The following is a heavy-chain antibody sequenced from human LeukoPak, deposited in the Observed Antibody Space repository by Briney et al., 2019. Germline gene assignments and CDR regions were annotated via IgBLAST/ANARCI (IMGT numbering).Heavy chain of an antibody. J-gene: IGHJ4*02. CDR1: GFTFSSYA. CDR3: ATDDFWSGYYTGY. V-gene: IGHV3-23*01. D-gene: IGHD3-3*01. CDR2: ISGSGGST. Sequence: GGSLRLSCAASGFTFSSYAMSWVRQAPGKGLEWVSAISGSGGSTYYADSVKGRLTISRDNSKNTLYLQMNSLRAEDTAVYYCATDDFWSGYYTGYWGQGTLVTVSS.